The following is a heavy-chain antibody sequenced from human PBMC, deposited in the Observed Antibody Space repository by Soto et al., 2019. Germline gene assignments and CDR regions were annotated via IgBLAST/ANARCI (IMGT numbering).Heavy chain of an antibody. V-gene: IGHV6-1*01. CDR1: GDSVSSKSGS. D-gene: IGHD5-12*01. CDR3: ARGYSGSMDV. J-gene: IGHJ6*02. CDR2: TYYRSKWYN. Sequence: LSLTCAISGDSVSSKSGSWNWIRQSPSRGLEWLGRTYYRSKWYNDYAVSVKSRITINPDTSKNQFSLQLNSVTPEDTAVYYCARGYSGSMDVWGQGTTVTVSS.